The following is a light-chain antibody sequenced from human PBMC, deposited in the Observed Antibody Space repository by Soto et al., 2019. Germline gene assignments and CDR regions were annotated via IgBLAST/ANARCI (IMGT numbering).Light chain of an antibody. J-gene: IGLJ3*02. CDR1: SSNIGANT. CDR2: SHN. Sequence: QSVLTQPPSASGTPGQRVTISCSGSSSNIGANTVNWFQHLPGTATKLLIYSHNQRHSGVPDRFSGSKSGTSASLAISGLQSEDEADYYCAAWDGDLNGWVFGGGTKLTVL. CDR3: AAWDGDLNGWV. V-gene: IGLV1-44*01.